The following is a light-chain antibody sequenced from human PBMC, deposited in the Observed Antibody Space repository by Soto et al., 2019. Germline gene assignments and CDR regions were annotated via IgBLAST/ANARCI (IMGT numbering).Light chain of an antibody. Sequence: EIVLAQSPSPVSLSPGERATLSCRASQSGSNNYLAWYQQKPGQAPRLLIYGASNRATGIPDRFSGSGSGTDFTLTISRLEPEDFAVYYCQQYGSSGTFGQGTKVDIK. CDR3: QQYGSSGT. J-gene: IGKJ1*01. CDR2: GAS. CDR1: QSGSNNY. V-gene: IGKV3-20*01.